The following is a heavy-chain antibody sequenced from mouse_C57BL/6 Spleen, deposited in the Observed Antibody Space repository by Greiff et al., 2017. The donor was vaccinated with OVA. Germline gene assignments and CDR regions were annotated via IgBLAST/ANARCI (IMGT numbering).Heavy chain of an antibody. J-gene: IGHJ2*01. V-gene: IGHV1-64*01. CDR2: IHPNSGST. CDR1: GYTFTSYW. CDR3: ARWGTTADY. Sequence: QVQLKQPGAELVKPGASVKLSCKASGYTFTSYWMHWVKQRPGPGLEWIGMIHPNSGSTNYNEKFKSKATLTVDKSSSTAYMQLSSLTSEDSAVYYCARWGTTADYWGQGTTLTVSS. D-gene: IGHD1-2*01.